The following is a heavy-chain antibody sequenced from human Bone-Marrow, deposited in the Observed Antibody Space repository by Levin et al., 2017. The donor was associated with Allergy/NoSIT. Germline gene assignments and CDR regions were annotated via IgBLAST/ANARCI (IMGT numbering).Heavy chain of an antibody. CDR3: ARGRGLGSYYFHYGMDV. V-gene: IGHV3-33*01. J-gene: IGHJ6*02. CDR2: IWSDGSKK. D-gene: IGHD1-26*01. CDR1: GFTFSSFG. Sequence: AGGSLRLSCFASGFTFSSFGMNWVRQAPGKGLEWVTFIWSDGSKKEYAGSVKGRFAISRDNSKNSLYLEMNSLRAEDTALYYCARGRGLGSYYFHYGMDVWGQGTTVTVS.